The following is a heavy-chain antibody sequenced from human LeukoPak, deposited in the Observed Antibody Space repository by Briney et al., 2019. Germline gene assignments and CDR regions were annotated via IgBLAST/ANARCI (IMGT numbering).Heavy chain of an antibody. V-gene: IGHV5-51*01. J-gene: IGHJ6*04. CDR2: IYPGDSDT. Sequence: GESLKISCKGSGYSFTSYWIGWVRQMLGKGLEWMGIIYPGDSDTRYSPSFQGQVTISADKSISTAYLQWSSLKASDTAMYYCARNYGDSRGYYYGMDVWGKGTTVTVSS. D-gene: IGHD4-17*01. CDR1: GYSFTSYW. CDR3: ARNYGDSRGYYYGMDV.